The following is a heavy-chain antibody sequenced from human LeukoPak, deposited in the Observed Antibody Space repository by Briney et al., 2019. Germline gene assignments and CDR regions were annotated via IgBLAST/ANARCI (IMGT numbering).Heavy chain of an antibody. D-gene: IGHD2-2*01. CDR3: AKGDGGLIVPTASVY. J-gene: IGHJ4*02. CDR1: GFTFDTYA. Sequence: GGSLRLSCAASGFTFDTYAISWVRQAPGRGLEWVSAISGSGASTYYADSVKGRFTISRDNCKNTLYLQMNSLRAEDTALYYCAKGDGGLIVPTASVYWGQGTTVTVSS. CDR2: ISGSGAST. V-gene: IGHV3-23*01.